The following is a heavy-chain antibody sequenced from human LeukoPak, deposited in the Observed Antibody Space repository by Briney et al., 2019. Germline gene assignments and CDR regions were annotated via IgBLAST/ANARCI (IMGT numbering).Heavy chain of an antibody. J-gene: IGHJ4*02. CDR3: AKVRTMIVVVIRRGYYFDY. CDR2: ISGSDSST. V-gene: IGHV3-23*01. CDR1: GFTFSSYG. Sequence: GGSLRLSCAASGFTFSSYGMHWVRQAPGKGLEWVSAISGSDSSTYYADSVKGRFTISRDNSKNTLYLQMNSLRAEDTAVYYCAKVRTMIVVVIRRGYYFDYWGQGTLVTVSS. D-gene: IGHD3-22*01.